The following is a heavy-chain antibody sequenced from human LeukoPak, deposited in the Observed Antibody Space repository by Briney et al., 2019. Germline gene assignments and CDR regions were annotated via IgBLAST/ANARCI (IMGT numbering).Heavy chain of an antibody. Sequence: PGGSLRLSCAASGFTVSSNYMSWVRQAPGKGLEWVSVICSGGSTYYADSVKGRFTISRDNSKNTLYLQMNSLRAEDTAVYYCAREPLRWNDYWGQGTLVTVSS. J-gene: IGHJ4*02. D-gene: IGHD4-23*01. CDR2: ICSGGST. CDR1: GFTVSSNY. CDR3: AREPLRWNDY. V-gene: IGHV3-66*02.